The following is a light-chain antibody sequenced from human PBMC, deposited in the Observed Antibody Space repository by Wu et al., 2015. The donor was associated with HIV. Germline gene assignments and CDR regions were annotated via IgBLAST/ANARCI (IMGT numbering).Light chain of an antibody. J-gene: IGKJ1*01. Sequence: DIQMTQSPSSLSASMGDRVTITCRASQNIKTYLNWYQQKPGKAPKLLIYAASTLQSGVPSRFSGSGSGTEFTLTISSLQPEDFATYYCQQSSTTPWTFGQGTRVEIK. CDR1: QNIKTY. CDR3: QQSSTTPWT. CDR2: AAS. V-gene: IGKV1-39*01.